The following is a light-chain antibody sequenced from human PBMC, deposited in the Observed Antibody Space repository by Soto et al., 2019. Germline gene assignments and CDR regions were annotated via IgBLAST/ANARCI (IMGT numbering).Light chain of an antibody. CDR3: QQYNNWLWT. CDR2: GAS. Sequence: EIVMTQSPATLSVSPGERATLSCRASQSVSSNLAWYQQKPCQAPRILIYGASTRATGIPARFSGSGSGTEFTLTISSLQSEDFAVYYCQQYNNWLWTFGQGTKVEIK. J-gene: IGKJ1*01. V-gene: IGKV3-15*01. CDR1: QSVSSN.